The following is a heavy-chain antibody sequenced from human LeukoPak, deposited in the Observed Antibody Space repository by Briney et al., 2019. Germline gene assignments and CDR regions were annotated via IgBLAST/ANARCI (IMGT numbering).Heavy chain of an antibody. CDR3: ARHIKYYDSSGYYLNTVDY. J-gene: IGHJ4*02. D-gene: IGHD3-22*01. CDR1: GGSISSYY. Sequence: SETLSLTCTVSGGSISSYYWSWIRQPPGKGLEWIGYIYYSGSTNYNPSLKSRVTISVDTSENQFSLKLSSVTAADTAVYYCARHIKYYDSSGYYLNTVDYWGQGTLVTVSS. V-gene: IGHV4-59*08. CDR2: IYYSGST.